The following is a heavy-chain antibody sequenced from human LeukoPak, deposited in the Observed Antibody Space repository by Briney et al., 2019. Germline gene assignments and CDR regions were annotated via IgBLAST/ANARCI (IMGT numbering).Heavy chain of an antibody. CDR2: IYQS. J-gene: IGHJ3*02. D-gene: IGHD2-8*02. V-gene: IGHV4-38-2*02. Sequence: SETLSLTCIVSGYSICSGYYWGCIRQPPGKGLEWIGTIYQSYYNPSLKSRVSISVDTSKNQFSLKLTSVTAADTAVYYCASDSGGRRDAFNIWGQGTMVTVSS. CDR1: GYSICSGYY. CDR3: ASDSGGRRDAFNI.